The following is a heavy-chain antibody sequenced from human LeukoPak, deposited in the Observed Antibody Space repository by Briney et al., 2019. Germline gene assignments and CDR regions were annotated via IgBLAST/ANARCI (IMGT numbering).Heavy chain of an antibody. CDR3: AKDRGSGYNWNDVLDY. J-gene: IGHJ4*02. CDR1: GFTFTSYG. CDR2: ISYDVSDK. V-gene: IGHV3-30*18. Sequence: GGSLRLSCAASGFTFTSYGMHWVRQAPGKGLEWVAVISYDVSDKYYVDSVKGRFTISRDTSKNTLYLQMNSLRAEDTAVYYCAKDRGSGYNWNDVLDYWGQGTLVTVSP. D-gene: IGHD1-20*01.